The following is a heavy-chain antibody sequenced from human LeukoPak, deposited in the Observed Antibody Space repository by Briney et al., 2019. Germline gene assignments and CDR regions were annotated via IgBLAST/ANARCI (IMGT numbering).Heavy chain of an antibody. CDR2: ISSSSKYI. J-gene: IGHJ4*02. CDR3: ARRCSSTSCFDY. Sequence: PGGALRLSCVASGFTFCSYSMNCVRQAPGEGLEWVSSISSSSKYIYDEVSVEGRFTITRDNDKNSLYLQMNSLRAEDTAVYYCARRCSSTSCFDYWGQGTLVTVSS. CDR1: GFTFCSYS. D-gene: IGHD2-2*01. V-gene: IGHV3-21*01.